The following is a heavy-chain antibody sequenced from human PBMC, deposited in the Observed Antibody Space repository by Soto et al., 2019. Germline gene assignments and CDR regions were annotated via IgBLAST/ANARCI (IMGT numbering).Heavy chain of an antibody. CDR2: IFSGGST. D-gene: IGHD4-4*01. Sequence: EVQLVESGGGLVQPGGSLRLSCAASGFTVSNNYMSWVRQAPGKGLEWVSVIFSGGSTNYVDSVKGRFTISRDNSKNTLYLQMNSLRAEDTAVYYCAKSMSDYTIDYWGQGTLVTVFS. CDR1: GFTVSNNY. CDR3: AKSMSDYTIDY. J-gene: IGHJ4*02. V-gene: IGHV3-66*01.